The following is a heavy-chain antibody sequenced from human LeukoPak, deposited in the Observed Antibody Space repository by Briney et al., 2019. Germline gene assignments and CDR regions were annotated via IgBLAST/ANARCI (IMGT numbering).Heavy chain of an antibody. V-gene: IGHV4-59*01. Sequence: SETLSLTCTVSGGSISSYYWSWIRQPPGKGLEWIGYIYYSGSNNYNPSLKSRVTISVDTSKNQFSLKLSSLTAADTAVYYCARGTYGSSWQLEHFDYWGQGTLVTVSS. CDR1: GGSISSYY. J-gene: IGHJ4*02. CDR2: IYYSGSN. CDR3: ARGTYGSSWQLEHFDY. D-gene: IGHD6-13*01.